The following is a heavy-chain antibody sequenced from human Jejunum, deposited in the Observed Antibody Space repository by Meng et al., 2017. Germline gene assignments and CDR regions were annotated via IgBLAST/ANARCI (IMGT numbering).Heavy chain of an antibody. Sequence: QTTLEEFGPTLVKPTQPPTLTCTFSGFSLSTSGVGVGWIRQPPGKALECLALIYWDDDKRYNPSLKNRLTVTKDTSKNQVVLTMTNMDLVDTATYYCARSRTSAPGHFDYWGQGTLVTVSS. CDR2: IYWDDDK. V-gene: IGHV2-5*02. J-gene: IGHJ4*02. D-gene: IGHD6-13*01. CDR1: GFSLSTSGVG. CDR3: ARSRTSAPGHFDY.